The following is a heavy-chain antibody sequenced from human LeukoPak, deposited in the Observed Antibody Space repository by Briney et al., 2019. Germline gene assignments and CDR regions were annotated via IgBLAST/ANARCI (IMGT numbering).Heavy chain of an antibody. J-gene: IGHJ4*02. V-gene: IGHV1-69*04. CDR1: GGTFSSYA. CDR2: IIPMLDVA. CDR3: ASLSMLRGLSWVY. Sequence: PEASVKVSCKASGGTFSSYAISWVRQAPGQGLEWMGRIIPMLDVASYAQKFQGRVTITADKSTTTAYMELTSLSSEDTAVYYCASLSMLRGLSWVYWGQGTLVTVSS. D-gene: IGHD3-10*01.